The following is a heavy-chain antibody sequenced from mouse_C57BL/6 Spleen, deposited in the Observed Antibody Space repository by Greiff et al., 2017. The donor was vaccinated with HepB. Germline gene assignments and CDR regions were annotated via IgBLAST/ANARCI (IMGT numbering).Heavy chain of an antibody. CDR2: IHPNSGST. Sequence: QVHVKQPGAELVKPGASVKLSCKASGYTFTSYWMHWVKQRPGQGLEWIGMIHPNSGSTNYNEKFKSKATLTVDKSSSTAYMQLSSLTSEDSAVYYCARAGYGSSYFDYWGQGTTLTVSS. V-gene: IGHV1-64*01. J-gene: IGHJ2*01. D-gene: IGHD1-1*01. CDR1: GYTFTSYW. CDR3: ARAGYGSSYFDY.